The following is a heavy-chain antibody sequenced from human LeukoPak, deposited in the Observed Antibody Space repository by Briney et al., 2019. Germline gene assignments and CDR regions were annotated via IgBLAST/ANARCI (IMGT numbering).Heavy chain of an antibody. CDR3: AKVGFTMIVVGAFDY. Sequence: GGSLRLSCAASGFTVSSNYMSWVRQAPGKGLEWVSVIYSGGSTYYADSVKGRFTISRDNSKNTLYLQMNSLRAEDTAVYYCAKVGFTMIVVGAFDYWGQGTLVTVSS. CDR1: GFTVSSNY. V-gene: IGHV3-53*01. J-gene: IGHJ4*02. D-gene: IGHD3-22*01. CDR2: IYSGGST.